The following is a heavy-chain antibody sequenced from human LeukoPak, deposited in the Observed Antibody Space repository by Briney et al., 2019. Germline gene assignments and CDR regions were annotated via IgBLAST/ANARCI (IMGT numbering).Heavy chain of an antibody. D-gene: IGHD2-15*01. CDR1: GFTFNTFD. CDR2: IWYDGSNK. V-gene: IGHV3-33*01. J-gene: IGHJ3*01. CDR3: ARQSSATIVSAFAF. Sequence: GGSLRLSCAASGFTFNTFDMHWVRQAPGKGLEWVAVIWYDGSNKYYADSVKGRFTISRDNSKNTLYLQMNSLRAEDTAVYYCARQSSATIVSAFAFWSQGTMVTVSS.